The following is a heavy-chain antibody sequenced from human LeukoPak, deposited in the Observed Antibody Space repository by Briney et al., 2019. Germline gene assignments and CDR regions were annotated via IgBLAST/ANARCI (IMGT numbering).Heavy chain of an antibody. J-gene: IGHJ3*02. CDR2: IILVFGAT. CDR1: VGTFCSFS. CDR3: ARPTYYFDTSGYNGPFDI. Sequence: SVKVSCEASVGTFCSFSISWVPEALGGGGWCRGEIILVFGATNYAQKFQGRVTITADESTSTAYVELSSLRSEDTAVYFCARPTYYFDTSGYNGPFDIWGQGTMVTVSS. V-gene: IGHV1-69*01. D-gene: IGHD3-22*01.